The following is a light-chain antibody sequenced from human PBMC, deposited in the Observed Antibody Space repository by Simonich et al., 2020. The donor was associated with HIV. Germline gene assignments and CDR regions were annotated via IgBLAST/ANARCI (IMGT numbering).Light chain of an antibody. CDR2: DVI. V-gene: IGLV2-14*01. Sequence: QSALTQPASVSGSPGQSITISCTGTSSDVGAYNYVSWYQQHPGKAPKLMIYDVITRPSGVSNRVSGSKSGNTASLTISGLQAEDEADYYCSSYISSSTVFGGGTKLTVL. J-gene: IGLJ2*01. CDR3: SSYISSSTV. CDR1: SSDVGAYNY.